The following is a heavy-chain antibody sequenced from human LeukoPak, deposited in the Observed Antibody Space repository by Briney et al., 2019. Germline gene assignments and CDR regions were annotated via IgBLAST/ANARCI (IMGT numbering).Heavy chain of an antibody. CDR1: GGSFGTYY. J-gene: IGHJ6*02. D-gene: IGHD3-16*01. V-gene: IGHV4-59*01. Sequence: SETLSLTCTVSGGSFGTYYWSWIRQPPGKGLEWIGYIYYSGSTKYNPSLKSRVTISVDTSKNQFSLKLSSVTAADTAVYYCARVAAGGYYYYGMDVWGQGTTVTVSS. CDR2: IYYSGST. CDR3: ARVAAGGYYYYGMDV.